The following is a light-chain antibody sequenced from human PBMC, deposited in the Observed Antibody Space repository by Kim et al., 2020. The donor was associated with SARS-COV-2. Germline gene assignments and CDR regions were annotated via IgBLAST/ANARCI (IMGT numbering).Light chain of an antibody. CDR1: RSITSNY. CDR2: IAY. CDR3: HQYGSSPST. V-gene: IGKV3-20*01. J-gene: IGKJ5*01. Sequence: SPGERDTLACRASRSITSNYLAWYQQKPGQAPRLLIYIAYTRATGIPDRFSGSGSGTEFTLTISRLEPEDFAVYYCHQYGSSPSTFGQGTRLEIK.